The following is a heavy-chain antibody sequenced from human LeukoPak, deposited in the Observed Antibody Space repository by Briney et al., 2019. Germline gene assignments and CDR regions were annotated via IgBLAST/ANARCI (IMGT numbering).Heavy chain of an antibody. CDR3: AREIHGDNTGVFDY. CDR1: GFTVSSNY. J-gene: IGHJ4*02. CDR2: IYSGGST. Sequence: PGGSLRLSCAASGFTVSSNYMSWVRQAPGKGLEWVSFIYSGGSTYYADSVKGRFTISRDNSKNTLYLQMNSLRPEDTAVYYCAREIHGDNTGVFDYWGQGTLVTVSS. V-gene: IGHV3-66*01. D-gene: IGHD4-23*01.